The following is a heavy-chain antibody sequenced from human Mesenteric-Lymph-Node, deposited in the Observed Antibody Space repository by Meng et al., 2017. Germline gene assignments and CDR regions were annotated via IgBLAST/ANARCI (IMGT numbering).Heavy chain of an antibody. CDR3: ARAGIAAAGIEVYFQH. CDR1: GGSFSGYY. CDR2: IYYSGST. V-gene: IGHV4-34*01. J-gene: IGHJ1*01. D-gene: IGHD6-13*01. Sequence: QVQLQQWGAGLLKPSETLSLPCAVYGGSFSGYYWSWIRQPPGKGLEWIGYIYYSGSTYYNPSLKSRVTISVDTSKNQFSLKLSSVTAADTAVYYCARAGIAAAGIEVYFQHWGQGTLVTVSS.